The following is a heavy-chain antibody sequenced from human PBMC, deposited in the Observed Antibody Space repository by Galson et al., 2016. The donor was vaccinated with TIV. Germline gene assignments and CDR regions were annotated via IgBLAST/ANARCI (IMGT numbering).Heavy chain of an antibody. CDR1: GYIFRNFY. V-gene: IGHV1-46*03. D-gene: IGHD3/OR15-3a*01. CDR2: INPDSGDT. CDR3: ARGYHFGCLGYFYY. Sequence: SVKVSCKASGYIFRNFYMHWVRQAPGQGFQWMGRINPDSGDTTYPPNFQGKVSMTRDTSTNTVYMELSGLTSADTAVYFCARGYHFGCLGYFYYWGQGTLVTVSS. J-gene: IGHJ4*02.